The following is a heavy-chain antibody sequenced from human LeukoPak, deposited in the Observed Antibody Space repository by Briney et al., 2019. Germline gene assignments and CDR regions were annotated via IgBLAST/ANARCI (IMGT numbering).Heavy chain of an antibody. Sequence: GGSLRLSCAASGFTFSDHYMDWVRQAPGKGLEWLGRTRNKANSYTTEYAASVKGRFTISRDDSKNSLYLQMNSLKTEDTAVYYCAREHHYSSGWHDAFDIWGQGTMVTVSS. CDR1: GFTFSDHY. D-gene: IGHD6-19*01. CDR2: TRNKANSYTT. CDR3: AREHHYSSGWHDAFDI. V-gene: IGHV3-72*01. J-gene: IGHJ3*02.